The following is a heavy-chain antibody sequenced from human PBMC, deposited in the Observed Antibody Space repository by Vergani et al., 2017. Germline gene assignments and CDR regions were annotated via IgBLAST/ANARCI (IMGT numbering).Heavy chain of an antibody. V-gene: IGHV3-30-3*01. CDR3: TKGSRGYTGYFFDY. Sequence: QVQVVESGGGVVQPGRSLRLSCAASGFTFSNYAMNWVRQAPGKGLQWVAVISYDGSNEFFADSVKGRFTISRDNSKNTLYLQMNSLRVEDTAVYYCTKGSRGYTGYFFDYWGQGTLATVSS. CDR2: ISYDGSNE. J-gene: IGHJ4*02. CDR1: GFTFSNYA. D-gene: IGHD5-12*01.